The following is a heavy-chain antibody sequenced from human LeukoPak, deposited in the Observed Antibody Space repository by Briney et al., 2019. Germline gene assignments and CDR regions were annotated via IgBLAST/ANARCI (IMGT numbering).Heavy chain of an antibody. CDR2: IHYSGST. D-gene: IGHD2-21*02. Sequence: SETLSLTCTVSGGSISGYYWSWIRQPPGKGLGWIGYIHYSGSTNYNPSLKSRVTISVDTSRDQFSLKLSSVTAADTAVYYCARHAYCGGDCYLLDYWGQGTLVTVSS. V-gene: IGHV4-59*08. J-gene: IGHJ4*02. CDR1: GGSISGYY. CDR3: ARHAYCGGDCYLLDY.